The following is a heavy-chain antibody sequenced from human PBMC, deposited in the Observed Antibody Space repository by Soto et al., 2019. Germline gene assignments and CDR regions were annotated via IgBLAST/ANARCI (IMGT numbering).Heavy chain of an antibody. Sequence: ASVKVSCKASGYTFTSYAMHWVRQAPGQRLEWMGWINAGNGNTKYSQKFRGRVTITRDTSASTAYMELSSLRSEDTAVYYCARVSVIVNWFDPWGQGTLVTVSS. D-gene: IGHD2-15*01. V-gene: IGHV1-3*01. CDR2: INAGNGNT. CDR3: ARVSVIVNWFDP. J-gene: IGHJ5*02. CDR1: GYTFTSYA.